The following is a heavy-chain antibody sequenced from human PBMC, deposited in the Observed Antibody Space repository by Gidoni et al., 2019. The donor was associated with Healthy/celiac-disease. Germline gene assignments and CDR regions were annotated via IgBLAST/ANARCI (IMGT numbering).Heavy chain of an antibody. J-gene: IGHJ6*02. V-gene: IGHV4-4*07. D-gene: IGHD1-1*01. CDR3: ARGLGEIERFSRYYYYYGMDV. CDR2: IYTSGST. Sequence: QVQLQESGPGLVKPSETLSLTCTVSGGSISSYYWSWIRQPAGKGLEWIGRIYTSGSTNYHPSLKSRVTMSVDTSKNQFSLKLSSVTAADTAVYYCARGLGEIERFSRYYYYYGMDVWGQGTTVTVSS. CDR1: GGSISSYY.